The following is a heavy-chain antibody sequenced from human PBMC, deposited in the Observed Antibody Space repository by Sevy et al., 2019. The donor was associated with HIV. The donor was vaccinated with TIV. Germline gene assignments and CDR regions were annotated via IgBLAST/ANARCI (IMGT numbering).Heavy chain of an antibody. D-gene: IGHD3-22*01. CDR3: AKSLYDSTGYYPVLDY. CDR1: GFTFNTYA. CDR2: ISNGGERT. J-gene: IGHJ4*02. V-gene: IGHV3-23*01. Sequence: GGSLRLSCEASGFTFNTYAMNWVRQAPGKGLEWVSGISNGGERTDYTDSVKGRVTISRDNFKNTLFLQLNSLRADDTAVYYCAKSLYDSTGYYPVLDYWGQGTLVTVSS.